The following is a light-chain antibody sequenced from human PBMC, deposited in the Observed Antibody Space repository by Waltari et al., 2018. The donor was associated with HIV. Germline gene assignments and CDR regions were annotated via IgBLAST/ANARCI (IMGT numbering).Light chain of an antibody. CDR1: QGISNY. CDR2: AAS. J-gene: IGKJ3*01. CDR3: QKYSNAPFS. Sequence: GDRVTISCRASQGISNYLAWYQQKPGKPPKLLIYAASTLQLGVASRFNGSGTGTDFTLTISSMRPEDFATYYCQKYSNAPFSFGPGTTVDIK. V-gene: IGKV1-27*01.